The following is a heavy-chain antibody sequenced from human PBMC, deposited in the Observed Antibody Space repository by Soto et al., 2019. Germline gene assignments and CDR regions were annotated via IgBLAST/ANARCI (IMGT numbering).Heavy chain of an antibody. D-gene: IGHD2-15*01. V-gene: IGHV1-69*12. Sequence: QVQLVQSGAEVKKPGSSVKVSCKSSGGTFSSYAISWVRQAPGQGLEWVGGIIPIFGTANYAQKFQGRVTITADESTSTAYMELSSLRSEDTAVYYCATHDRYCSGGSCYFDYWGQGTLVTVSS. CDR2: IIPIFGTA. CDR3: ATHDRYCSGGSCYFDY. J-gene: IGHJ4*02. CDR1: GGTFSSYA.